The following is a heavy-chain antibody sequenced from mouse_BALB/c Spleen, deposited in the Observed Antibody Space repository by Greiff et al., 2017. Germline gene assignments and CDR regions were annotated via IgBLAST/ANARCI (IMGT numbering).Heavy chain of an antibody. CDR1: GFTFSSFG. Sequence: EVMLVESGGGLVQPGGSRKLSCAASGFTFSSFGMHWVRQAPEKGLEWVAYISSGSSTIYYADTVKGRFTISRDNPKNTLFLQMTSLRSEDTAMYYCARGGGYDGFAYWGQGTLVTVSA. J-gene: IGHJ3*01. V-gene: IGHV5-17*02. CDR3: ARGGGYDGFAY. D-gene: IGHD2-2*01. CDR2: ISSGSSTI.